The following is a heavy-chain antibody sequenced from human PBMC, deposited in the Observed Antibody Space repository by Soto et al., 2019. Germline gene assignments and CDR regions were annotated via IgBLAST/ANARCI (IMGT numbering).Heavy chain of an antibody. CDR2: ISYDGSNR. Sequence: QVQLVESGGGVVQPGRSLRLSCAASGFTFSNFGIHWVRQAPGKGLEWVAVISYDGSNRYYGDSVKGRFTISRDNSKNTLYLQMNSLRAEDTAVYYCAKDVYSRYDQRGDYYGMDVWVQGTTVTVSS. CDR1: GFTFSNFG. J-gene: IGHJ6*02. V-gene: IGHV3-30*18. CDR3: AKDVYSRYDQRGDYYGMDV. D-gene: IGHD5-12*01.